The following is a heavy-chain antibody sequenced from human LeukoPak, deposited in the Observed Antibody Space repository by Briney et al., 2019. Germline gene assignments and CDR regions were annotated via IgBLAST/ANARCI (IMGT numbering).Heavy chain of an antibody. V-gene: IGHV1-2*04. D-gene: IGHD3-9*01. J-gene: IGHJ3*02. CDR1: GYTFTSYY. CDR3: ARGERYFDWPRGAFDI. Sequence: ASVKVSCKASGYTFTSYYMHWVRQAPGQGLEWMGWINPNSGGTNYAQKFQGWVTMTRDTSISTAYMELSRLRSDDTAVYYCARGERYFDWPRGAFDIWGQGTMVTVSS. CDR2: INPNSGGT.